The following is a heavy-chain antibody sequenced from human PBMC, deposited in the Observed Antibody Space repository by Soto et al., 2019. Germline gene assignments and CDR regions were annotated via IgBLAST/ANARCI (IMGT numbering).Heavy chain of an antibody. CDR3: ARYSLGYCSGGSCSSLDY. V-gene: IGHV4-34*01. CDR1: GGSFSGYY. J-gene: IGHJ4*02. CDR2: INHSGST. Sequence: SETLSLTCAVYGGSFSGYYWSWIRQPPGKGLEWIGEINHSGSTNYNPSLKSRVTISVDTSKNQFSLKLSSVTAADTAVYYCARYSLGYCSGGSCSSLDYWGQGTLVTVSS. D-gene: IGHD2-15*01.